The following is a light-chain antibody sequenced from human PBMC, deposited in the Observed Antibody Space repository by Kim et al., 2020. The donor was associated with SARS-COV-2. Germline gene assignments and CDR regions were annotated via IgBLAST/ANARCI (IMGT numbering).Light chain of an antibody. CDR3: QAWDSNIVV. CDR2: QDS. J-gene: IGLJ2*01. V-gene: IGLV3-1*01. Sequence: SVSPGQTASITCSGDKLGDKYACWYQHKPGQSPVLVVFQDSKRPSGIPERFSGSNSGNTATLTISGTQAMDEADYYCQAWDSNIVVFGGGTKVTVL. CDR1: KLGDKY.